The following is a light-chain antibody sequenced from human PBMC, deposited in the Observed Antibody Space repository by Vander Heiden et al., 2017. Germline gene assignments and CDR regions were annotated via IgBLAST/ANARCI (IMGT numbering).Light chain of an antibody. Sequence: EIVLTQSAGTLSLSPGDRATLSCRVSQSVSSNYLAWYQQKPGQAPRLLIHGASSRATGIPDRFSGSGSGTDFTLTISRLEPEDFAVYYCQQYGYSQWTFGQGTKVEIK. CDR2: GAS. J-gene: IGKJ1*01. CDR3: QQYGYSQWT. CDR1: QSVSSNY. V-gene: IGKV3-20*01.